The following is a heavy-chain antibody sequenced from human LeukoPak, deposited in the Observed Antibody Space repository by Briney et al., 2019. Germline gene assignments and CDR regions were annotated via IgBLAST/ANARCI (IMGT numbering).Heavy chain of an antibody. CDR2: IYHSGST. Sequence: SETLSLTCTVSGGSISSYYWSWIRQPPGKGLEWIGYIYHSGSTYYNPSLKSRVTISVDRSKNQFSLKLSSVTAADTAVYYCAREADGYWFDYWGQGTLVTVSS. CDR1: GGSISSYY. D-gene: IGHD3-22*01. J-gene: IGHJ4*02. CDR3: AREADGYWFDY. V-gene: IGHV4-59*12.